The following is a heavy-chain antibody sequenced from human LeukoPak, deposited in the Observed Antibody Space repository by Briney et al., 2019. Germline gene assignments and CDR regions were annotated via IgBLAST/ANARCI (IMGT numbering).Heavy chain of an antibody. CDR2: INPNSGGT. Sequence: GASVKVSCKASGYTFTGYYMHWVRQAPGQGLEWMGWINPNSGGTNYAQKFQGRVTMTRDTSISTAYMELSRLRSDDTAVYYCARDNSVGDIAWSFDPWGQGTLVTVSS. D-gene: IGHD3-16*02. CDR1: GYTFTGYY. CDR3: ARDNSVGDIAWSFDP. J-gene: IGHJ5*02. V-gene: IGHV1-2*02.